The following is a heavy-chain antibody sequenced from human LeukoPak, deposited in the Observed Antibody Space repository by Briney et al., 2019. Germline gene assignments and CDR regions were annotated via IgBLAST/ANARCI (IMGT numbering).Heavy chain of an antibody. CDR2: ISAYNGNT. V-gene: IGHV1-18*01. D-gene: IGHD1/OR15-1a*01. J-gene: IGHJ5*02. Sequence: ASVKVSCKASGYTFTSYGISWVRQAPRQGLEWMGWISAYNGNTNYAQKLQGRVTMTTDTSTSTAYMELRSLRSDDTAVYYCARVKLVHGWFDPWGQGTLVTVSS. CDR3: ARVKLVHGWFDP. CDR1: GYTFTSYG.